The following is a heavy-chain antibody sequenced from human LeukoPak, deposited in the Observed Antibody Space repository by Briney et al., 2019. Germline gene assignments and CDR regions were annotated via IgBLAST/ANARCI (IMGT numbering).Heavy chain of an antibody. V-gene: IGHV3-23*01. J-gene: IGHJ4*02. CDR3: ARGKDHDFWNPFDH. CDR1: GFTFSSYA. CDR2: IDGSGGRP. D-gene: IGHD3-3*01. Sequence: GGSLRLSCAASGFTFSSYAMNWVRQAPGKGLEWVSGIDGSGGRPPSADSVKGRFTISRDISKNTLYLQMDSLRAEDTAAYYCARGKDHDFWNPFDHWGQGTLVTVSS.